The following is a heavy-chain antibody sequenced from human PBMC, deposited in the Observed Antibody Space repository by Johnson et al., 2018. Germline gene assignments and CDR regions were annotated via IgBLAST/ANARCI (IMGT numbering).Heavy chain of an antibody. Sequence: QVQLQESGPGLVKPSGTLSLTCAVSGGSISSSNWWRWVRQPPGKGLEWIGEIYHSGSTNYNPSLKSRVTISVDKSKNQFSLKLGPVTAADTAVYYCARDRSRTPRPHAFDIWGQGTMVTVSS. V-gene: IGHV4-4*02. CDR3: ARDRSRTPRPHAFDI. J-gene: IGHJ3*02. D-gene: IGHD2-2*01. CDR1: GGSISSSNW. CDR2: IYHSGST.